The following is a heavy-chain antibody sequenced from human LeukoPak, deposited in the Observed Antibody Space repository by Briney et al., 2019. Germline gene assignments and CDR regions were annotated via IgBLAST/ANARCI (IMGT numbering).Heavy chain of an antibody. CDR3: ARGCSTSRKTNYYYYGMDV. J-gene: IGHJ6*02. CDR2: INAGNGNT. D-gene: IGHD2-2*01. Sequence: GASVKVSCKASGYTFTSYAMHWVRQAPGQRLEWMGWINAGNGNTKYSQKFQGRVTITRDTSASTAYMELSSLRSEDTAVYYCARGCSTSRKTNYYYYGMDVWGQGTTVTVSS. CDR1: GYTFTSYA. V-gene: IGHV1-3*01.